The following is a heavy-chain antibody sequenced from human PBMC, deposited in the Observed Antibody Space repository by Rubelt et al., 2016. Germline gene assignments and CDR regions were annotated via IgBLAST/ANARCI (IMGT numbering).Heavy chain of an antibody. CDR1: GYTFTGYY. Sequence: QVQLVQSGAEVKKPGASVKVSCKASGYTFTGYYMHRVRQAPGQGLEWMGRINPNSGGTNYAQQFQGRVTMTRDPSLSTAYMELSRLRSDDTAVYYCARGVGTAFDPWGQGTLVTVSS. CDR2: INPNSGGT. CDR3: ARGVGTAFDP. J-gene: IGHJ5*02. D-gene: IGHD1-1*01. V-gene: IGHV1-2*06.